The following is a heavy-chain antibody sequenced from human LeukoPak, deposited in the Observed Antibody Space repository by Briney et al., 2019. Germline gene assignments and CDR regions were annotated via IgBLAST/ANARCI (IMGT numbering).Heavy chain of an antibody. D-gene: IGHD6-19*01. CDR2: IYYSGST. V-gene: IGHV4-31*03. CDR1: GGSISSGGYY. J-gene: IGHJ4*02. CDR3: ARASIAVAGTLSFLDY. Sequence: SETLSLTCTVSGGSISSGGYYWSWIRQHPGKGLEWTGYIYYSGSTYYNPSLKSRVTISVDTSKNQFSLKLSSVTAADTAVYYCARASIAVAGTLSFLDYWGQGTLVTVSS.